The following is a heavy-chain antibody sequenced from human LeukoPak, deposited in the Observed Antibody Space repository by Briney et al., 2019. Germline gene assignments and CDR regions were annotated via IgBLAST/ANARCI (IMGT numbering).Heavy chain of an antibody. CDR3: AKDPNYYDSSGYYYGAEYFQH. D-gene: IGHD3-22*01. CDR1: GFTFSSYG. CDR2: ISGSGGST. Sequence: GGSLRLSCAASGFTFSSYGMSWVRQAPGKGLEWVSAISGSGGSTYYADSVKGRFTISRDNSKSTLYLQMNSLRAEDTAVYYCAKDPNYYDSSGYYYGAEYFQHWGQGTLVTVSS. V-gene: IGHV3-23*01. J-gene: IGHJ1*01.